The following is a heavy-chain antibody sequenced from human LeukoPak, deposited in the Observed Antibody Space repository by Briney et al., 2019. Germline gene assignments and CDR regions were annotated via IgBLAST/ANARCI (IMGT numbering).Heavy chain of an antibody. Sequence: SETLSLTCTVSGASVSNSSYYWGWIRQPPGKGLEWIGSIYYSGSTYYNPSLKSRVTISVDTSKNQFSLKLRSVTAADTAVYYCVRGPYGSSISNWFDPWGQGMLVTVSS. D-gene: IGHD3-10*01. CDR3: VRGPYGSSISNWFDP. V-gene: IGHV4-39*07. CDR2: IYYSGST. CDR1: GASVSNSSYY. J-gene: IGHJ5*02.